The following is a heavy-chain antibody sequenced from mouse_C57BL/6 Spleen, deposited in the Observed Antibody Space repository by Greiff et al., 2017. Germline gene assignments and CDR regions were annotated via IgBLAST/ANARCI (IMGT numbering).Heavy chain of an antibody. D-gene: IGHD2-14*01. CDR2: INPNNGGT. J-gene: IGHJ1*03. V-gene: IGHV1-22*01. Sequence: EVQLQQSGPELVKPGASVKMSCKASGYTFTDYNMHWVKQSHGKSLEWIGYINPNNGGTSYNQKFKGKATWTVNKSSSTAYMELCSLTSEDSAVYDCARYRVGRAYFDVWGTGTTVTVSS. CDR1: GYTFTDYN. CDR3: ARYRVGRAYFDV.